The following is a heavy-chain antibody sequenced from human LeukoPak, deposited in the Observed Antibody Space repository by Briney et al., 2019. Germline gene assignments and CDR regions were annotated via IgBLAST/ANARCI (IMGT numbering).Heavy chain of an antibody. CDR3: ARDFYQVGWFDP. CDR2: IYYSGST. CDR1: GGSISSSSYY. J-gene: IGHJ5*02. V-gene: IGHV4-39*07. Sequence: PSETLSLTCTVSGGSISSSSYYWGWIRQPPGKGLEWIGSIYYSGSTYYNPSLKSRVTISVDTSKNQFSLKLSSVTAADTAVYYCARDFYQVGWFDPWGQGTLVTVSS. D-gene: IGHD2-2*01.